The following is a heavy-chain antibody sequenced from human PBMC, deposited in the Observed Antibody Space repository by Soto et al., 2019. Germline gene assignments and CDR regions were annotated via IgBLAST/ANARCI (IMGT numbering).Heavy chain of an antibody. CDR1: GYTFTSYG. D-gene: IGHD4-17*01. Sequence: VQLVQSGAEVKKPGASVKVSCKASGYTFTSYGLSWVRQAPGQGLEWMGWISAYNGNTNYAQKLQGRVTMTTDTSASTAYMELRRLRSDDSAVYYCARALGVTTKRYYYDDYCMDVWGQGTQVAVSS. CDR3: ARALGVTTKRYYYDDYCMDV. J-gene: IGHJ6*02. V-gene: IGHV1-18*01. CDR2: ISAYNGNT.